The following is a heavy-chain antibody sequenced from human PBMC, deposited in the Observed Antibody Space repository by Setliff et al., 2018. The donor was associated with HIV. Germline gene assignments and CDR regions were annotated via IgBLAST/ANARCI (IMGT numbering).Heavy chain of an antibody. J-gene: IGHJ3*02. CDR1: GFTFSISG. CDR2: IEYDESNK. Sequence: GGSLRLSCVASGFTFSISGMHWVRQAPGKGLEWVTYIEYDESNKRYADSVKGRFTISRDNSKNTLYLQMNSLRAADTAVYYCVKDRTYMAFDIWGQGTMVTVSS. D-gene: IGHD1-20*01. V-gene: IGHV3-30*02. CDR3: VKDRTYMAFDI.